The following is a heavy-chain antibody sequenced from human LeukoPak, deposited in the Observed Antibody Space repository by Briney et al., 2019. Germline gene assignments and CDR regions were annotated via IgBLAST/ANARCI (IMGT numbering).Heavy chain of an antibody. CDR1: GFIFSSYA. Sequence: PGGSLRLSCVASGFIFSSYAMSWVRQSPGKGLEWVSAFSGGASRTYYADSVKGRFTISRDNSKNTLYLQMNSLRVEDTAVYYCAKKRRAVAGTDLFDYWGQGTLVTVSS. J-gene: IGHJ4*02. CDR2: FSGGASRT. D-gene: IGHD6-19*01. CDR3: AKKRRAVAGTDLFDY. V-gene: IGHV3-23*01.